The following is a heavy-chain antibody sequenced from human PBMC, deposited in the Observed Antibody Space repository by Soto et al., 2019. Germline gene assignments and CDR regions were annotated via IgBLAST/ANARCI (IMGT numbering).Heavy chain of an antibody. CDR2: ISSNGGST. V-gene: IGHV3-64*01. Sequence: EVQLVESGGGLVQPGGSPRLSCAASGFTFSSYAMHWVRQAPGKGLEYVSAISSNGGSTYYANSVKGRFTISRDNSKNTLYLQMGSLRAEDMAVYYCARYCSSTSCYGGAFDIWGQGTMVTVSS. J-gene: IGHJ3*02. CDR3: ARYCSSTSCYGGAFDI. CDR1: GFTFSSYA. D-gene: IGHD2-2*01.